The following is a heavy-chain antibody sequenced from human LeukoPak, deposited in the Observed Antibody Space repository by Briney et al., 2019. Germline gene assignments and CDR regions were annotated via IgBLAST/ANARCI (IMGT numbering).Heavy chain of an antibody. CDR1: GGSISSYY. V-gene: IGHV4-59*01. CDR2: IYYSGST. J-gene: IGHJ5*02. Sequence: SETLSLTCTVSGGSISSYYWSWIRQPPGKGLEWIGYIYYSGSTNYNPSLKSRVTISVDTSKNQFSLKLSSVTAADTAGYYCARDLEGWFDPWGQGTLVTVSS. CDR3: ARDLEGWFDP. D-gene: IGHD5-24*01.